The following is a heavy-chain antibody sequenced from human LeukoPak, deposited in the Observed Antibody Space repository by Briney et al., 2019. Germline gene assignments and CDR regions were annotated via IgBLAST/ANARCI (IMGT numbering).Heavy chain of an antibody. J-gene: IGHJ4*02. Sequence: ASVKVSCKASGYTFTSYYMHWVRQAPGQGLEWMGWISAYNGNTNYAQKLQGRVTMTTDTSTSTAYMELRSLRSDDTAVYYCARHTEYYSTPLDYWGQGTLVTVSS. CDR1: GYTFTSYY. D-gene: IGHD4-11*01. V-gene: IGHV1-18*04. CDR2: ISAYNGNT. CDR3: ARHTEYYSTPLDY.